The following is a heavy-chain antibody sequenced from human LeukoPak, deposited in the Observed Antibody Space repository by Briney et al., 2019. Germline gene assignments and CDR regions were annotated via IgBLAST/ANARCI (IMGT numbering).Heavy chain of an antibody. J-gene: IGHJ4*02. CDR3: AGRRSSGWYAY. D-gene: IGHD6-19*01. Sequence: GGSLRLSCAASGFTFSSYAMSWVRQAPGKGLEWVSAISGSGGNTKYADSVKGRFTISRDNSKNTLYLQMNSLRAEDMAVYYCAGRRSSGWYAYWGQGTLVTVSS. CDR2: ISGSGGNT. CDR1: GFTFSSYA. V-gene: IGHV3-23*01.